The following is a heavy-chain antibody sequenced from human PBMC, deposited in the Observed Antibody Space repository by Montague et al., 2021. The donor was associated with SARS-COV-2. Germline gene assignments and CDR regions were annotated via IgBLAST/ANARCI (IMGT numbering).Heavy chain of an antibody. CDR2: FNYTGST. V-gene: IGHV4-34*01. Sequence: SETLSLTCTVFGGSFSEYYWTWIRQSPGKGLEWIGEFNYTGSTNYNPSLKSRVTISVDTSKKHFSLKLTPMTAADTAIYYCARGLLRYFFDWGQGTTVTASS. D-gene: IGHD3-9*01. J-gene: IGHJ6*02. CDR1: GGSFSEYY. CDR3: ARGLLRYFFD.